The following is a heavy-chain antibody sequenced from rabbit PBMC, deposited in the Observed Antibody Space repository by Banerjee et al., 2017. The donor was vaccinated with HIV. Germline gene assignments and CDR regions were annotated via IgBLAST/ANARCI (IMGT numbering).Heavy chain of an antibody. CDR3: ARDTGSSFSSYGMDL. Sequence: QEQLVESGGGLVQPEGSLALTCKASGFSFSSSDYICWVRQAPGKGLEWISCIAGSSSGFTYSATWAKGRFTISKASSTTVTLQMTTLTAVDTATYFCARDTGSSFSSYGMDLWGPGTLVPS. J-gene: IGHJ6*01. CDR2: IAGSSSGFT. V-gene: IGHV1S45*01. D-gene: IGHD8-1*01. CDR1: GFSFSSSDY.